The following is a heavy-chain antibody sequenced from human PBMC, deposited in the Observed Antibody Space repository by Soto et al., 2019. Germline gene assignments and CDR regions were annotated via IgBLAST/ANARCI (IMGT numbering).Heavy chain of an antibody. CDR2: ISGGGTST. CDR1: GFTFSNYA. CDR3: AKALSQFFPFDY. D-gene: IGHD3-3*01. V-gene: IGHV3-23*01. J-gene: IGHJ4*02. Sequence: TGGSLRLSCAASGFTFSNYAMAWVRQAPGKGLEWVSAISGGGTSTYYSDSVKGRFSISRDNSKNTLYLQMNTLRAEDTAVYYCAKALSQFFPFDYWGQGTLVTVSS.